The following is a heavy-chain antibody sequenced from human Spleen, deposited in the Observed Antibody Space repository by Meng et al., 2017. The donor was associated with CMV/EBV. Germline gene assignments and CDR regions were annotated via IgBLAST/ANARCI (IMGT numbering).Heavy chain of an antibody. J-gene: IGHJ5*02. CDR1: GGSVSNGGYY. D-gene: IGHD3-3*01. V-gene: IGHV4-61*08. Sequence: SETLSLTCTVSGGSVSNGGYYWSWIRQPPGKGLEWIGYIYYSGSTNYNPSLKSRVTISVDTSKNQFSLKLSSVTAADTAVYYCARSYDFWNSWFDPWGQGTLVTVSS. CDR3: ARSYDFWNSWFDP. CDR2: IYYSGST.